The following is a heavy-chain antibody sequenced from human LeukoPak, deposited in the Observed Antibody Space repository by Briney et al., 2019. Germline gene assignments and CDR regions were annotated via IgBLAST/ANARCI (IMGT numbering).Heavy chain of an antibody. CDR1: GGFISSYY. CDR2: IYSSGNT. CDR3: AKSNGYGLVDI. Sequence: PSETLSLTCTVSGGFISSYYWNWIRQTPGKGLEWIGSIYSSGNTNYNPSLKSRVTISLDTSRNQFSLKLNSVTAADTAVYYCAKSNGYGLVDIWGQGTMVTVSS. J-gene: IGHJ3*02. D-gene: IGHD3-10*01. V-gene: IGHV4-59*12.